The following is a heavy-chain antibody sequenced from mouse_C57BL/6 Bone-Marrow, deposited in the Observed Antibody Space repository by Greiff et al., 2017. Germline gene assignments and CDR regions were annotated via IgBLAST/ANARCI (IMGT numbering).Heavy chain of an antibody. J-gene: IGHJ3*01. CDR1: GFTFSSYA. CDR2: ISSGGDYI. Sequence: EVKLQESGEGLVKPGGSLKLSCAASGFTFSSYAMSWVRQTPEKRLEWVAYISSGGDYIYYADTVKGRFTISRDNARNTLYLQMSSLKSEDTAMYYCTRDPSTGTGFAYWGQGTLVTVSA. V-gene: IGHV5-9-1*02. CDR3: TRDPSTGTGFAY. D-gene: IGHD4-1*02.